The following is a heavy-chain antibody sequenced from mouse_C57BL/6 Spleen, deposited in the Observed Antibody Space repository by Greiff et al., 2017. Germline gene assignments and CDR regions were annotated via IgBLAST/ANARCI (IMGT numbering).Heavy chain of an antibody. CDR1: GYTFTSYW. CDR3: AREDYGSIYWYFDV. CDR2: INPSNGGT. Sequence: QVQLQQPGTELVKPGASVKLSCKASGYTFTSYWMHWVKQWHGQGLEWIGNINPSNGGTNYNEKFKSKAKLTVDKSSSTAYMQLSSLTSEDSAVYYCAREDYGSIYWYFDVWGTETTVTVSS. J-gene: IGHJ1*03. D-gene: IGHD1-1*01. V-gene: IGHV1-53*01.